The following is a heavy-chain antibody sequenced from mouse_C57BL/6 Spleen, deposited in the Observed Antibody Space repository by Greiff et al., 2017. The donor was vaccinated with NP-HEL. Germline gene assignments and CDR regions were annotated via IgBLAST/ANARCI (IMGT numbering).Heavy chain of an antibody. CDR1: GFTFTDYY. J-gene: IGHJ2*01. Sequence: DVHLVESGGGLVQPGGSLSLSCAASGFTFTDYYMSWVRQPPGKALEWLGFIRNKANGYTTEYSASVQGRFTISRDNSQSMLYLQINAQEAEDSSTYYCARLTGRVFDYWGQGTTLTVSS. D-gene: IGHD4-1*01. CDR2: IRNKANGYTT. V-gene: IGHV7-3*01. CDR3: ARLTGRVFDY.